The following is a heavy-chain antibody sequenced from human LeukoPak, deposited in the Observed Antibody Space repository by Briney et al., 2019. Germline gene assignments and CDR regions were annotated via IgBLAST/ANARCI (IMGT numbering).Heavy chain of an antibody. D-gene: IGHD3-9*01. V-gene: IGHV3-11*01. CDR1: GFTFSDYY. Sequence: PGGSLRLSCAASGFTFSDYYMSWIRQAPGKGLEWVSYISSSGSTIYYADSVKGRYTISRDNAKNSLYLQMNSLRAEDTAVYYCARDMAKIASYDILTGPIDYWGQGTLVTVSS. CDR2: ISSSGSTI. J-gene: IGHJ4*02. CDR3: ARDMAKIASYDILTGPIDY.